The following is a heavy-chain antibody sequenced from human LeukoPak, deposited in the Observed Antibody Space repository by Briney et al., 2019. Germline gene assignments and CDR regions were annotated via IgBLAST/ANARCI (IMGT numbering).Heavy chain of an antibody. V-gene: IGHV4-39*01. CDR3: ARGIYDFWSGYRFDY. CDR2: IYYSGST. D-gene: IGHD3-3*01. J-gene: IGHJ4*02. Sequence: SETLSLTCTVSGGSISSSSYYWGWIRQPPGKGLEWIGSIYYSGSTYYNPSLKSRVTISVDTSKNQFSLKLSSVTAADTAVYYCARGIYDFWSGYRFDYWGQGTLVTVSS. CDR1: GGSISSSSYY.